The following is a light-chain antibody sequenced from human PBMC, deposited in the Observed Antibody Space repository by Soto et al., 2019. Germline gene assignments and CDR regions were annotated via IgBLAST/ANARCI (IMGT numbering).Light chain of an antibody. V-gene: IGKV2-28*01. Sequence: DIVMTQSPLSLSVTPGEPASISCRSSQSLLHTSGDNYLDWYLQRPGQSPQLLIYLGSKRASGVSDRFSGSGSGTDYTLTISRLEPEDFGVYYCQQYSTLPHTFGQGTKLEVK. CDR1: QSLLHTSGDNY. CDR3: QQYSTLPHT. CDR2: LGS. J-gene: IGKJ2*01.